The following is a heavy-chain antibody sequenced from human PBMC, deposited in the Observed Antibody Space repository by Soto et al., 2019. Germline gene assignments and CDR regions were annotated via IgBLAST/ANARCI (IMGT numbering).Heavy chain of an antibody. Sequence: QVQLVQSGAEVKKPGASVKVSCKASGYTFTSYAMHWVRQAPGQRLEWMGWINAGNGNTKYSQKFQGRVTITRDTPASIAYMELSSLRSEDTAVYNCARVNRGPISWFGPLGQGTLVTLSS. CDR3: ARVNRGPISWFGP. CDR1: GYTFTSYA. J-gene: IGHJ5*02. CDR2: INAGNGNT. D-gene: IGHD3-10*01. V-gene: IGHV1-3*01.